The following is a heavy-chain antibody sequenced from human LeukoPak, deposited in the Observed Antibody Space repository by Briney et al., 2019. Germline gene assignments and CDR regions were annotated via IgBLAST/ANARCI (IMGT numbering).Heavy chain of an antibody. V-gene: IGHV3-30*18. CDR2: ISYDGSNK. D-gene: IGHD3-22*01. CDR1: GFTFSNYG. CDR3: AKGYGFDSSGSEHYFEN. J-gene: IGHJ4*02. Sequence: PGRSLRLSCAASGFTFSNYGIHWVRQAPGKGLEWVAVISYDGSNKYYAESVKGRFTISRDNSKNTLYLRMNSLRAEDTALYYCAKGYGFDSSGSEHYFENWGQGILVTVSS.